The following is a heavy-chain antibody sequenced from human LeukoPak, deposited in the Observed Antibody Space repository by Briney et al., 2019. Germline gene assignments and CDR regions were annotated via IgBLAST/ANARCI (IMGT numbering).Heavy chain of an antibody. CDR3: AREVGYGDYHSLDY. Sequence: SEILSLTCTVSGGSISSYYWSWIRQPAGKGLEWIGRIYTSGSTNYNPSLKSRVTMSVDTSKNQFSLKLSSVTAADTAVYYCAREVGYGDYHSLDYWGQGTLVTVSS. V-gene: IGHV4-4*07. CDR2: IYTSGST. J-gene: IGHJ4*02. CDR1: GGSISSYY. D-gene: IGHD4-17*01.